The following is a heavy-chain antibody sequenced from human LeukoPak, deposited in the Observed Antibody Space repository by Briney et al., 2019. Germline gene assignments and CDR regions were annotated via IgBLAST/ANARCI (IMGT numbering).Heavy chain of an antibody. D-gene: IGHD3-3*02. Sequence: SETLSLTCTVSGGSISSYYWSWIRQPPGKGLEWIGHIYGSGSTNYNPSLKSRVTLSVDTSKNQFSLKLSSVTAADTAVYYCATSPRRALANWFDPWGQGTLVTVSS. J-gene: IGHJ5*02. CDR2: IYGSGST. CDR1: GGSISSYY. CDR3: ATSPRRALANWFDP. V-gene: IGHV4-59*01.